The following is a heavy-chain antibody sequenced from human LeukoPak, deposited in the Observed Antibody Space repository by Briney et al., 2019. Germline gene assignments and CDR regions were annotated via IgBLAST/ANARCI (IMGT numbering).Heavy chain of an antibody. Sequence: GGSLRLSCAASGFTFSSYSMNWVHQAPGKGLEWVSSISSSSSYIYYADSVKGRFTISRDNAKNSLYLQMNSLRAEDTAVYYCARGYYDILTGYFTPWFDYWGQGTLVTVSS. CDR2: ISSSSSYI. J-gene: IGHJ4*02. V-gene: IGHV3-21*01. D-gene: IGHD3-9*01. CDR3: ARGYYDILTGYFTPWFDY. CDR1: GFTFSSYS.